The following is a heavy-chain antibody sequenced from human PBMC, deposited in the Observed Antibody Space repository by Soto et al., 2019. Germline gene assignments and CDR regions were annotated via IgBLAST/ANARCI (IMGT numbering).Heavy chain of an antibody. V-gene: IGHV4-34*01. CDR1: GGSFSGYY. D-gene: IGHD6-13*01. CDR2: INHSGST. Sequence: PSETLSLTCAVYGGSFSGYYRSWIRQPPGKGLEWIGEINHSGSTNYNPSLKSRVTISVDTSKNQFSLKLSSVTAADTAVYYCARSSSWYGGYFDYWGQGTLVTVSS. CDR3: ARSSSWYGGYFDY. J-gene: IGHJ4*02.